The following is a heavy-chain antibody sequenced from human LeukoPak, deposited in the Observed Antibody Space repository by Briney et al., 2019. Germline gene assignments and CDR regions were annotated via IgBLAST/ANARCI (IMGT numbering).Heavy chain of an antibody. J-gene: IGHJ3*02. D-gene: IGHD1-1*01. V-gene: IGHV3-74*01. CDR1: GFTLSNYW. CDR2: TSDDAITP. CDR3: ARARTGTRNAFDI. Sequence: GGSLRLSCAASGFTLSNYWMHWVRQAPGKGLVWVSRTSDDAITPTHYADSVKGRFTISRDNAKNTLYLQMNSLRAEDTAVYYCARARTGTRNAFDIWGQGTMVTVSS.